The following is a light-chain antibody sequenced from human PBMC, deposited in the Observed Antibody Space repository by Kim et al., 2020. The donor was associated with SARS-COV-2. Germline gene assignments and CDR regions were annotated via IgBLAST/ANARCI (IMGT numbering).Light chain of an antibody. CDR3: QQRKDWPPLT. CDR2: DAS. V-gene: IGKV3-11*01. CDR1: QIVDNY. J-gene: IGKJ4*01. Sequence: SPGERATLSCRASQIVDNYLAWYQQKPGQAPRLLIYDASNRVAGIPPRFSGGGSGTDFTLTISSLEPDDFAIYYCQQRKDWPPLTFGGGTKVDIK.